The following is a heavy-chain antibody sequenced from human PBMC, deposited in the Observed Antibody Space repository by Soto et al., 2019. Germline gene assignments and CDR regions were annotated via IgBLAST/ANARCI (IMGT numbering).Heavy chain of an antibody. V-gene: IGHV1-46*01. J-gene: IGHJ4*02. D-gene: IGHD1-26*01. CDR3: ARDGSGSYLSYYFDY. CDR1: GYTFTSYY. CDR2: INPSGGST. Sequence: ASVKVSCKASGYTFTSYYMHWVRQAPGQGLEWVGIINPSGGSTSYAQKFQGRVTMTRDRSTSTVYTELGSLRCEATAVYYCARDGSGSYLSYYFDYPGQGTRVTVSS.